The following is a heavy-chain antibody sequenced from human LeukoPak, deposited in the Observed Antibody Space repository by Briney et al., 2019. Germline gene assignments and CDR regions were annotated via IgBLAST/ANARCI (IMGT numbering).Heavy chain of an antibody. CDR2: IYTSGST. CDR1: GGSISSGSYY. Sequence: SQTLSLTCTVSGGSISSGSYYWSWIRQPAGKGLEWIGRIYTSGSTNYNPSLKSRVTISVDTSKNQFSLKLSSVTAADTAVYYCARGDYYDTNSYYFDYWGQGTLVTVSS. D-gene: IGHD3-22*01. V-gene: IGHV4-61*02. J-gene: IGHJ4*02. CDR3: ARGDYYDTNSYYFDY.